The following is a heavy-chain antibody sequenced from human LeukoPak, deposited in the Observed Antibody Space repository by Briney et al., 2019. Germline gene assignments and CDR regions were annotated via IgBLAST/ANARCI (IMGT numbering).Heavy chain of an antibody. D-gene: IGHD4-23*01. CDR1: GFTFSSYG. CDR3: ARDKGGNPFYYYYGMDV. CDR2: IRYDGSNK. Sequence: GGSLRLSCAASGFTFSSYGMHWVRQAPGKGLEWVAFIRYDGSNKYYADSVKGRFTISRDNSKNTLYLQMNSLRAEDTAVYYCARDKGGNPFYYYYGMDVWGQGTTVTVSS. J-gene: IGHJ6*02. V-gene: IGHV3-30*02.